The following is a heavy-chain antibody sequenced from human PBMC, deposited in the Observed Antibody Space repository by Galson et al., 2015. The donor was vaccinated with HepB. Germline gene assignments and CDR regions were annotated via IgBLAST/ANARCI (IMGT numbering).Heavy chain of an antibody. V-gene: IGHV3-66*02. J-gene: IGHJ5*02. CDR2: IYSGGST. Sequence: SLRLSCAASGFTVSSNYMSWVRQAPGKGLEWVSVIYSGGSTYYADSVKGRFTISRDNSKNTLYLQMNSLRAEDTAVYYCAWSSSWTPSFDPWGQGTLVTVSS. CDR3: AWSSSWTPSFDP. D-gene: IGHD6-13*01. CDR1: GFTVSSNY.